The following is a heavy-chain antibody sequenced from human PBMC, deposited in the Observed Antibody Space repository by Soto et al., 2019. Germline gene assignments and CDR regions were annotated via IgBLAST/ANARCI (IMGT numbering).Heavy chain of an antibody. CDR1: GYTFTSYY. CDR2: INPSGGST. Sequence: ASVKVSCKESGYTFTSYYMHWVRQAPGQGLEWMGIINPSGGSTSYAQKFQGRVTMTRDTSTSTVYMELSSLRSEDTAVYYCARELDYYDSSGYYMAYWGQGTLVTVSS. V-gene: IGHV1-46*01. D-gene: IGHD3-22*01. CDR3: ARELDYYDSSGYYMAY. J-gene: IGHJ4*02.